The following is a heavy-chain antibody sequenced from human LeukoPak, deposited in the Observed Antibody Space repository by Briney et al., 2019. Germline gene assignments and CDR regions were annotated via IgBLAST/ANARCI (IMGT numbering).Heavy chain of an antibody. CDR3: AREKASTTGTTDYDY. Sequence: GGSLRLSCAASGFTFSSYSMNWVRQAPGKGLEWVSSISSSSSYIYYADSVKGRFTISRDNAKNSPFLQMNSLRAGDTAVYYCAREKASTTGTTDYDYWGQGTLVTVSS. CDR2: ISSSSSYI. V-gene: IGHV3-21*01. CDR1: GFTFSSYS. D-gene: IGHD1-1*01. J-gene: IGHJ4*02.